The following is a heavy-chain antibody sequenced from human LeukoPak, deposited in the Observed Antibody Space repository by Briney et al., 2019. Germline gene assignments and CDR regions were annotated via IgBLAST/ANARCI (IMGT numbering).Heavy chain of an antibody. V-gene: IGHV3-23*01. CDR2: ISGSGGST. Sequence: GGSLRLSCAASGLTFSSYAMSWVRQAPGKGLEWVSAISGSGGSTYYADSVKGRFTISRDNSKNTLYLQMNSLRAEDTAVYYCAKDRNDSSGYNPLADYWGQGTLVTVSS. CDR1: GLTFSSYA. CDR3: AKDRNDSSGYNPLADY. D-gene: IGHD3-22*01. J-gene: IGHJ4*02.